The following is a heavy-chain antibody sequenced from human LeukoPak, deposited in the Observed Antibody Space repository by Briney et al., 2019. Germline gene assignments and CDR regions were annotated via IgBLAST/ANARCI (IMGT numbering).Heavy chain of an antibody. CDR1: GYSFSGYW. Sequence: GESLKISCKASGYSFSGYWIAWVRQMPGKGLEWMGIIFPGDSDTRYSPSFQGQVTISADKATSTVYSQWRTLRASDSAMYYCARQPGSGAWGQGTLVTVSS. J-gene: IGHJ5*02. CDR2: IFPGDSDT. D-gene: IGHD1-14*01. CDR3: ARQPGSGA. V-gene: IGHV5-51*01.